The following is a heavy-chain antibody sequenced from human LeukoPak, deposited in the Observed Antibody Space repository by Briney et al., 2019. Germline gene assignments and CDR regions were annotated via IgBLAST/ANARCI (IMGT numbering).Heavy chain of an antibody. CDR2: INHSGST. CDR3: AREQLSGNSPAAFDI. D-gene: IGHD4-23*01. CDR1: GGSFSGYY. V-gene: IGHV4-34*01. Sequence: PSETLSLTCAVYGGSFSGYYWSWIRQPPGKGLEWIGEINHSGSTNYNPSLKSRVTISVDTSKNQFSLKLSSVTAADTAVYYCAREQLSGNSPAAFDIWGQGTMVTVSS. J-gene: IGHJ3*02.